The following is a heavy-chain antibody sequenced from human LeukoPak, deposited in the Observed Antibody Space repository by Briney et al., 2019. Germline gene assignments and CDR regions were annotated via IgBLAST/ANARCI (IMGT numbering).Heavy chain of an antibody. CDR1: GGTFSSYA. CDR2: IIPIFGTA. V-gene: IGHV1-69*05. Sequence: SVKVSCKASGGTFSSYAISWVRQAPGQGLEWMGGIIPIFGTANYAQKFQGRVTITTDESTSTAYMELSSLRSEDTAVYYCASHPYYYDSSGYSRAEDYWGQGTLVTVSS. J-gene: IGHJ4*02. CDR3: ASHPYYYDSSGYSRAEDY. D-gene: IGHD3-22*01.